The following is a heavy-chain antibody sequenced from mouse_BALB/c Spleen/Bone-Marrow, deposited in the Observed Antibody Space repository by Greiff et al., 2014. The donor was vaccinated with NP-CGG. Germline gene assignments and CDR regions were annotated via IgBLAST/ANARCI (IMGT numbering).Heavy chain of an antibody. Sequence: VQLKESGPELVKPGTSMKISCKASGYSFTSYTMNWVKQSHGRNLEWIGLINPYNGGTSYNQKFKGKATLTVDKSSSTAYMELLSLTSEDSAVYYCARGVYYYGSSYPFAYWGQGTLVTVSA. CDR3: ARGVYYYGSSYPFAY. V-gene: IGHV1-18*01. J-gene: IGHJ3*01. CDR1: GYSFTSYT. D-gene: IGHD1-1*01. CDR2: INPYNGGT.